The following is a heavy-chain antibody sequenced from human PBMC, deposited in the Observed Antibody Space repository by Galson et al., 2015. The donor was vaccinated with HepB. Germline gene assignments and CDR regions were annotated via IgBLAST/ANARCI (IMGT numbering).Heavy chain of an antibody. Sequence: SLRLSCAAFGFTFSSYAMHWVRQAPGKGLEWVAVISYDGSNKYYADSVKGRFTISRDNSKNTLYLQMNSLRAEDTAVYYCAKGIAAAGTVHYFDYWGQGTLVTVSS. CDR1: GFTFSSYA. CDR2: ISYDGSNK. J-gene: IGHJ4*02. CDR3: AKGIAAAGTVHYFDY. V-gene: IGHV3-30*04. D-gene: IGHD6-13*01.